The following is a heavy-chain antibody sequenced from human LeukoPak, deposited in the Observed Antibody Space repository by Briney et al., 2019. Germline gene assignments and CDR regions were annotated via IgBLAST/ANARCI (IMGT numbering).Heavy chain of an antibody. V-gene: IGHV3-30*02. D-gene: IGHD3-10*01. Sequence: SGGSLRLSCAASGFTFSSYGMHWVRQAPGKGLEWVAAIWYDGSNKYYADSVKGRFTISRDNSKNTLYLQMNSLRAEDTAVYYCAKYQRWFGESAPPGDWGQRSLVTVSS. J-gene: IGHJ4*02. CDR1: GFTFSSYG. CDR2: IWYDGSNK. CDR3: AKYQRWFGESAPPGD.